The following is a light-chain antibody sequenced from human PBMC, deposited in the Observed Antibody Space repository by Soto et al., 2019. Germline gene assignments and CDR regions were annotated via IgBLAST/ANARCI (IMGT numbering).Light chain of an antibody. CDR3: AAWDDSLNGYV. Sequence: QSVLTQPPSAPGTPGQRVTISCSGSSSNIGSNTVNWYQQLPGTAPKLLIYSNNQRPSGVPDQFSGSKSGTSASLAISGLQSEDEADYYCAAWDDSLNGYVFGTGTKVTVL. J-gene: IGLJ1*01. V-gene: IGLV1-44*01. CDR2: SNN. CDR1: SSNIGSNT.